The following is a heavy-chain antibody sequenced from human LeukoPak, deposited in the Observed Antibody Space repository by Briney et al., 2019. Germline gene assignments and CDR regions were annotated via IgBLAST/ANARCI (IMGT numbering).Heavy chain of an antibody. Sequence: GRSLRLSCAASGFSFSSYAMHWVRQAPGKGLEWVAVISYDGSNKYYADSVKGRFTISRDNSKNTLYLQMNSLRAEDTAVYYCARDQRIQLWLPSHGMDVWGQGTTVTVSS. CDR3: ARDQRIQLWLPSHGMDV. D-gene: IGHD5-18*01. V-gene: IGHV3-30-3*01. J-gene: IGHJ6*02. CDR2: ISYDGSNK. CDR1: GFSFSSYA.